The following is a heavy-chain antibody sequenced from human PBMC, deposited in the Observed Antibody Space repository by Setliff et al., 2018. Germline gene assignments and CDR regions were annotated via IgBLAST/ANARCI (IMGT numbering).Heavy chain of an antibody. J-gene: IGHJ3*02. CDR3: ARDYYDSRGSYAFDI. D-gene: IGHD3-22*01. CDR1: GGSFSGYY. CDR2: INHSGST. V-gene: IGHV4-34*01. Sequence: PSETLSLTCAVYGGSFSGYYWSWIRQPPGKGLEWIGEINHSGSTNYNPSLKSRVTISVDTSKNQFSLKLSSVTAADTAMYYCARDYYDSRGSYAFDIWGQGTVVTVSS.